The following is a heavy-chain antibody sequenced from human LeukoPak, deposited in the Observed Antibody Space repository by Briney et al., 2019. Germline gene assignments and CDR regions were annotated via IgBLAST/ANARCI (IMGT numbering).Heavy chain of an antibody. D-gene: IGHD3-22*01. J-gene: IGHJ1*01. CDR2: IYSGGST. V-gene: IGHV3-53*01. CDR3: ARDRYYDSSDSYPRAEYFQH. CDR1: GFTLSSNY. Sequence: GGSLRLSCAASGFTLSSNYMSWVRQAPGKGLEWVSVIYSGGSTYYSDSVKGRFTISRDNSKNMLYLQMNSLRAEDTAVYYCARDRYYDSSDSYPRAEYFQHWGQGTLVTVSS.